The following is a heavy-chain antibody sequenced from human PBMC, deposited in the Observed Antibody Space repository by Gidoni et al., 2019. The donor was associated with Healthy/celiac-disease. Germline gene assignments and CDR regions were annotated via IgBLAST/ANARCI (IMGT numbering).Heavy chain of an antibody. CDR1: GFTFSSSA. J-gene: IGHJ4*02. D-gene: IGHD5-18*01. V-gene: IGHV3-23*01. CDR3: AKDRIGGTTAMVFDY. Sequence: EVQLLESGGGLVQPGGSLRLSCAASGFTFSSSAMSWVRQAPGKGLEWVSAISGSGCSTYYADSVKGRFTISRDNSKNTLYLQMNSLRAEDTAVYYCAKDRIGGTTAMVFDYWGQGTLVTVSS. CDR2: ISGSGCST.